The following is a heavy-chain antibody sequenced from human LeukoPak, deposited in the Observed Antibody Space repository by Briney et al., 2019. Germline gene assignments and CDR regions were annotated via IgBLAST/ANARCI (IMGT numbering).Heavy chain of an antibody. CDR1: GYTFTGYY. CDR3: ARGQYQLLRYYYYYYMDV. Sequence: ASVKVSCTASGYTFTGYYMHWVRRAPGQGLEWVGWINPNSGGTNYAQKFQGRVTMTRDTSISTAYMELSRLRSDDTAVYYCARGQYQLLRYYYYYYMDVWGKGTTVTVSS. J-gene: IGHJ6*03. V-gene: IGHV1-2*02. CDR2: INPNSGGT. D-gene: IGHD2-2*01.